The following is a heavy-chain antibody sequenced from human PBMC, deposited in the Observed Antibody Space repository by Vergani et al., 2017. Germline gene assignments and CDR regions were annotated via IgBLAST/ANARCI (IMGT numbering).Heavy chain of an antibody. J-gene: IGHJ6*02. CDR1: GYTFTDHY. CDR2: VDPEDGET. CDR3: ARDAPEYYYGMDV. V-gene: IGHV1-69-2*01. Sequence: EVQLVQSGAEVKKPGATMKISCKVSGYTFTDHYMHWVKQAPGKGLEWMGLVDPEDGETIYAEKFKGRVTIAADTSTDTAHLELSSLRSEDTAVYYCARDAPEYYYGMDVWGQGTTVTVSS. D-gene: IGHD1-14*01.